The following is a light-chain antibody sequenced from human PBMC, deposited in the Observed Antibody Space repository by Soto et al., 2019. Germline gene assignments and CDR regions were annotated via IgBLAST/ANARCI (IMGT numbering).Light chain of an antibody. Sequence: QSALTQPASVSGSPGQSITISCTGTSSDIGAYNYVSWYQQHPGKAPKLMIYEVSNRPSGISNRFSGSKSGNTASLTISGLQADDEADYYCSSYKSTSSYVFGTGTKVTLL. J-gene: IGLJ1*01. V-gene: IGLV2-14*01. CDR3: SSYKSTSSYV. CDR2: EVS. CDR1: SSDIGAYNY.